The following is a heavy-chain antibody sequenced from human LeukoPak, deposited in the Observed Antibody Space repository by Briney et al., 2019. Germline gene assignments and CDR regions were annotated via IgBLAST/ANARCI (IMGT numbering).Heavy chain of an antibody. CDR1: GGSVSSASYY. D-gene: IGHD6-13*01. V-gene: IGHV4-61*01. J-gene: IGHJ5*02. CDR2: IYCTGST. Sequence: PSETLSLTCTVSGGSVSSASYYWSWIPQPPGKGREGIGYIYCTGSTNYNPSLKSRLTMSVDTSQHQLPLELSSATAADTAVYYCARSIAATGRDWFDPWGQGTLVTVSS. CDR3: ARSIAATGRDWFDP.